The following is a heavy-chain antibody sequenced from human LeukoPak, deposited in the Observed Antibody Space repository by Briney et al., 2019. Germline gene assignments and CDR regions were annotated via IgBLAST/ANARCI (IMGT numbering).Heavy chain of an antibody. CDR2: ISAYNGNT. J-gene: IGHJ3*02. CDR1: GYTFTSYG. D-gene: IGHD2-21*02. CDR3: ARDLARYIVVVTAIDPNGAFDI. Sequence: ASVKVSCKASGYTFTSYGISWVRQAPGQGLEWMGWISAYNGNTNYAQKLQGRVTMTTDTSTSTAYMELRSLRSDDTAVYYCARDLARYIVVVTAIDPNGAFDIWGQGTMVTVSS. V-gene: IGHV1-18*01.